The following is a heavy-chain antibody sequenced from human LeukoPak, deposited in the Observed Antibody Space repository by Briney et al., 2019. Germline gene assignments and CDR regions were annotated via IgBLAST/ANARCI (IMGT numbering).Heavy chain of an antibody. V-gene: IGHV4-38-2*02. CDR3: ARHSTGYSSGHYFDI. CDR2: IYHSGNT. Sequence: SETLSLTCTVSGYSISSGYYWGWIRQPPGKGLEWIGSIYHSGNTNYNPSLKSRVTISVDTSKNQFSLKLSSVTAADTAVYYCARHSTGYSSGHYFDIWGQGTMVTVSS. J-gene: IGHJ3*02. D-gene: IGHD6-19*01. CDR1: GYSISSGYY.